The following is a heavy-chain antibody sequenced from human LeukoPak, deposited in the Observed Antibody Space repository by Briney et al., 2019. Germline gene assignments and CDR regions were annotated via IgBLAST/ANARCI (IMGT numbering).Heavy chain of an antibody. V-gene: IGHV3-15*07. CDR2: IRSKADGGTP. Sequence: GGFLRLSCAASGFSFSDAWMNWVRQAPGKGLEWVGHIRSKADGGTPDYIAPVKGRFTISRDDSKDTLYLQMNSLNTEDTAMYYCTTRSPARYCSDGACYSSADYWGQGTLVTVSS. D-gene: IGHD2-15*01. CDR1: GFSFSDAW. J-gene: IGHJ4*02. CDR3: TTRSPARYCSDGACYSSADY.